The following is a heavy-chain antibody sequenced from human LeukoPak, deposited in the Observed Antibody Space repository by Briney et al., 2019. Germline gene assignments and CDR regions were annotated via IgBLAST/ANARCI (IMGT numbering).Heavy chain of an antibody. CDR1: GGSFSGYY. J-gene: IGHJ4*02. CDR3: ARHRSIRYFDWFDY. D-gene: IGHD3-9*01. Sequence: PSETLSLTCAVYGGSFSGYYWSWIRQPPGKGLEWIGEINHSGSTNYNPSLKSRVTISVDTSKNQFSLKLSSVTAADTAVYYCARHRSIRYFDWFDYWGQGTLVTVSS. CDR2: INHSGST. V-gene: IGHV4-34*01.